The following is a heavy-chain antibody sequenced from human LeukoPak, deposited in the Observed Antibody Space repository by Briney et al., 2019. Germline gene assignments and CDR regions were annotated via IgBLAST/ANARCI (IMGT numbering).Heavy chain of an antibody. D-gene: IGHD2-8*01. CDR1: GGSVSSSKYL. V-gene: IGHV4-39*07. Sequence: SETLSLTCAVSGGSVSSSKYLWGWIRQPPGKELEWIGSISYSGNTDYNPSLKSRVTLSVDTSKNQFSLKLASVTAADSAVYYCAGLGVMVLVYQSESWGQGTPVTVSS. CDR3: AGLGVMVLVYQSES. CDR2: ISYSGNT. J-gene: IGHJ1*01.